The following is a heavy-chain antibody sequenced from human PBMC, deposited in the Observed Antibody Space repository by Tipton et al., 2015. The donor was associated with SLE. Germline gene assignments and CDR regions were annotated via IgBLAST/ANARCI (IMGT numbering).Heavy chain of an antibody. Sequence: TLSLTCTVSGGSISSGSYSWSWIRQPAGKGLEWIGRIYTSGRTNNNPSLKSRVTISLDTSKNQFSLKRTSVPAADSAVYYCARGEGFDAVDNWGQGTIVTTSS. V-gene: IGHV4-61*02. CDR1: GGSISSGSYS. CDR3: ARGEGFDAVDN. CDR2: IYTSGRT. J-gene: IGHJ3*02.